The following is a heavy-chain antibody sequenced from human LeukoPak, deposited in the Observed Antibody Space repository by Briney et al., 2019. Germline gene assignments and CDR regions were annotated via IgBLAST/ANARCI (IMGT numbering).Heavy chain of an antibody. V-gene: IGHV1-3*01. Sequence: ASVKVSCTASGYTFSSYAMHWVRQAPGQRLEWMGWINAGNGNTKYSQKFQGRVTITRDTSASTAYMELSSLRSEDTAVYYCARERGPGSGWSYGAEYFQHWGQGTLVTVPS. D-gene: IGHD6-19*01. CDR3: ARERGPGSGWSYGAEYFQH. CDR2: INAGNGNT. J-gene: IGHJ1*01. CDR1: GYTFSSYA.